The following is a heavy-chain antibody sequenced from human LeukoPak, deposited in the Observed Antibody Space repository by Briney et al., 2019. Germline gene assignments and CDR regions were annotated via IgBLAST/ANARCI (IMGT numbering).Heavy chain of an antibody. CDR1: GYTFTSYY. CDR2: INPSGGST. Sequence: ASVKVSCKASGYTFTSYYMHWVRQAPGQGLEWMGIINPSGGSTSYAQKFQGRVTMTRDTSTSTVYMELSSLRSEDTAVYYCARDSLSSSSRGYYYYYMDVWGKGTTVTVSS. J-gene: IGHJ6*03. CDR3: ARDSLSSSSRGYYYYYMDV. V-gene: IGHV1-46*01. D-gene: IGHD6-6*01.